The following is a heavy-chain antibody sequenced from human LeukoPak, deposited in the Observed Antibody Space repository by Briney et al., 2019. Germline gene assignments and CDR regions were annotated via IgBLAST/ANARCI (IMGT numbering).Heavy chain of an antibody. Sequence: SETLSLTCAVYSEPFIGYYWSWIRQPPGKGLEWIGEINHSGSTNYNPSLKSRVTISVDTSKNQFSLKLSSVTAADTAVYYCARDVYNYYYYGMDVWGQGTTVTVSS. CDR1: SEPFIGYY. V-gene: IGHV4-34*01. CDR3: ARDVYNYYYYGMDV. CDR2: INHSGST. D-gene: IGHD1-1*01. J-gene: IGHJ6*02.